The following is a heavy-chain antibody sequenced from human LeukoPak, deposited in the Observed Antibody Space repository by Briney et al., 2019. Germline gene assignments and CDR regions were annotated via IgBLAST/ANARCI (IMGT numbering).Heavy chain of an antibody. CDR1: GFTFSSYA. J-gene: IGHJ4*02. CDR2: ISGSGGST. CDR3: AKVPSLYDSSGYDY. Sequence: GGSLRLSCAASGFTFSSYAMSWVRQAPGKGLEWVSGISGSGGSTYYADSVKGRFTISRDNSKNTLYLQMSSLRAEDTAVYYCAKVPSLYDSSGYDYWGQGTLVTVSS. V-gene: IGHV3-23*01. D-gene: IGHD3-22*01.